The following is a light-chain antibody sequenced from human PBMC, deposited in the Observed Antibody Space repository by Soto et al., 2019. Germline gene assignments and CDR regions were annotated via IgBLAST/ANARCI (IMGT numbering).Light chain of an antibody. CDR2: GAS. V-gene: IGKV3-15*01. J-gene: IGKJ1*01. Sequence: EIVMTQSPATLSVSPGERATLSCRASQSVSNNLAWYQQKPGQAPRLLIYGASTRATGIPARFSGSGSGTDFTLTISSLQAEDVAVYYCQQYINVLPAFGQGTKVDI. CDR1: QSVSNN. CDR3: QQYINVLPA.